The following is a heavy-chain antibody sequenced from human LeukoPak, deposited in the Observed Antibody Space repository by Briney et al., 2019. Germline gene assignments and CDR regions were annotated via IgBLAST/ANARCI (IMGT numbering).Heavy chain of an antibody. D-gene: IGHD6-13*01. V-gene: IGHV4-59*08. CDR2: TYYSGST. Sequence: PSETLSLTCTVSGVSISSYYWSWIRQPPGKGLEWIGYTYYSGSTNYSPSLKSRVTISLDTSKNQFSLKLSSVTAADTAVYYCARHDGSSWDYAFDVWGQGTMVTVSS. J-gene: IGHJ3*01. CDR1: GVSISSYY. CDR3: ARHDGSSWDYAFDV.